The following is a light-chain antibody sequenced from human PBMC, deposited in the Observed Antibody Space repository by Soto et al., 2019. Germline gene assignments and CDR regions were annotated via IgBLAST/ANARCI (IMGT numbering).Light chain of an antibody. Sequence: EIVLTQSPATLSLSPGERATLACRASQSVSSYLAWYQQKPGQAPMLLIYDASNRATGIPARFSGSGSGTDFTVTISSLGPEDFAVYYCQQRSTAGTFGQGTRLEIK. V-gene: IGKV3-11*01. CDR2: DAS. CDR1: QSVSSY. CDR3: QQRSTAGT. J-gene: IGKJ5*01.